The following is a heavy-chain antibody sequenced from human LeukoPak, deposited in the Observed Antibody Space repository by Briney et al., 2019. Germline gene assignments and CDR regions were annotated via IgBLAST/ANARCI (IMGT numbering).Heavy chain of an antibody. CDR1: GFIFSNFA. D-gene: IGHD3-3*01. CDR3: AKVTSSGYDFWSGYYTGGHYYYYMDV. J-gene: IGHJ6*03. Sequence: GSLRLSCSASGFIFSNFAINWVRQAPGKGLEWVSAISNTGEYTLYADSVKGRFTISRDNSKNTLYLQMNSLRAEDTAVYYCAKVTSSGYDFWSGYYTGGHYYYYMDVWGKGTTVTVSS. CDR2: ISNTGEYT. V-gene: IGHV3-23*01.